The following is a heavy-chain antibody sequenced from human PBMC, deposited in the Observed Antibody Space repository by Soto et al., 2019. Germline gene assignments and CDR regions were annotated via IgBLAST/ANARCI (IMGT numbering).Heavy chain of an antibody. Sequence: QVQLVQSGAEVKKPGSSVKVSCKASGGTFSSYAISWVRQAPGQGLEWMGGIIPIFGTANYAQKFQGRVTITADESTSTAYMELSSLRSEDTAVFYCARWIVEATSSYYYYGMDVWGQGTTVTLSS. D-gene: IGHD1-26*01. CDR3: ARWIVEATSSYYYYGMDV. J-gene: IGHJ6*02. V-gene: IGHV1-69*01. CDR1: GGTFSSYA. CDR2: IIPIFGTA.